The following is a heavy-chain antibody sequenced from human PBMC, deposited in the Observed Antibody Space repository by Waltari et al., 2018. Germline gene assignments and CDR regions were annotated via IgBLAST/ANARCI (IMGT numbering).Heavy chain of an antibody. CDR3: APEPGHPDGPDV. CDR1: GGTFSSYT. Sequence: QVQLVQSGAEVKKPGSSVKVSCKASGGTFSSYTISWVRQAPGQGLEWMGRIIPILGIANYAQKFQGRVTITADKSTSTAYMELSSLRSEDTAVYYCAPEPGHPDGPDVWGQGTTVTVSS. CDR2: IIPILGIA. V-gene: IGHV1-69*02. J-gene: IGHJ6*02.